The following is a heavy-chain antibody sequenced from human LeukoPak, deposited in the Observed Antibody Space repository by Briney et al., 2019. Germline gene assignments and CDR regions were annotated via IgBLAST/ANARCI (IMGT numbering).Heavy chain of an antibody. CDR2: IRSDGSKK. J-gene: IGHJ3*02. CDR3: AGLVGATPEGWDAFDI. CDR1: GFTFSSYG. D-gene: IGHD1-26*01. V-gene: IGHV3-30*02. Sequence: GGSLRLSCAASGFTFSSYGMHWVRQAPGKGLEWVAFIRSDGSKKFYADSVKGRFTISRDNSKNTLYVQMNSLRAEDTAVYYCAGLVGATPEGWDAFDIWGQGTMVTVSS.